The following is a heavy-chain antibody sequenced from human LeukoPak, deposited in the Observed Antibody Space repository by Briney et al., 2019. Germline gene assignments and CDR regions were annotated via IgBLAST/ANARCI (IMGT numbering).Heavy chain of an antibody. CDR2: IHPGDSDT. CDR3: VRGQAYYYDSSGFPDY. J-gene: IGHJ4*02. CDR1: GYSFTSYW. Sequence: GESLQISCKGSGYSFTSYWIGWVRQMPGKGLEWMGVIHPGDSDTRYSPSFQGQVTVSADKSISTAYLQWSSLKASDTAIYYCVRGQAYYYDSSGFPDYWGQGTLITVSS. V-gene: IGHV5-51*01. D-gene: IGHD3-22*01.